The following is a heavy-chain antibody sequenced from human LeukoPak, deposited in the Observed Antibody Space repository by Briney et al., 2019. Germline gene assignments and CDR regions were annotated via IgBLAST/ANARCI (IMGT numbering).Heavy chain of an antibody. CDR1: GFTFSSHW. CDR3: ARWGVVPAAMGWFDP. Sequence: GGSLRLSCAASGFTFSSHWMSWVRQAPGKGLEWVANIKQDGSEKYYVDSVKGRFTISRDNAKNSLYLQMNSLRAEDTAVYYRARWGVVPAAMGWFDPWGQGTLVTVSS. V-gene: IGHV3-7*01. CDR2: IKQDGSEK. D-gene: IGHD2-2*01. J-gene: IGHJ5*02.